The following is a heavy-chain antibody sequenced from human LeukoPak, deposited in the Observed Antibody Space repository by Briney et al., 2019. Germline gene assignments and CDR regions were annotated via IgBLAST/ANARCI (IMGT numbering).Heavy chain of an antibody. CDR1: GGSFRGYY. Sequence: SETLSLTCAVYGGSFRGYYWSWIRQPPGRGLEWIGEINHSGSTNYNPSLKSRVTISVDTSKNQYSLKLSSVTAADTAVYYCARVGWSNYWGQGTLVTVSS. D-gene: IGHD6-19*01. CDR3: ARVGWSNY. V-gene: IGHV4-34*01. CDR2: INHSGST. J-gene: IGHJ4*02.